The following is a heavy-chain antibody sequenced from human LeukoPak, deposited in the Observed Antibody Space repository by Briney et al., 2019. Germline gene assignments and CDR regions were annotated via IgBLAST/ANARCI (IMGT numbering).Heavy chain of an antibody. V-gene: IGHV4-61*02. CDR3: ARGGDWFDY. J-gene: IGHJ4*02. Sequence: PSQTLSLTCTVSGGSISSGSYYWSWIRQPAGKGLEWIGRIYTSGGTNYNPSLKSRVTISVDTSKNQFSLKLSSVTAADTAVYYCARGGDWFDYWGQGTLVTVSS. D-gene: IGHD3-9*01. CDR2: IYTSGGT. CDR1: GGSISSGSYY.